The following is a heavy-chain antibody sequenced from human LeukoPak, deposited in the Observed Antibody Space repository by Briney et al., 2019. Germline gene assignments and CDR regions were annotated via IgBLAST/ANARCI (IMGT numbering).Heavy chain of an antibody. CDR1: GFTFRTYW. D-gene: IGHD3-16*01. CDR2: INEDGSIT. Sequence: GGSLRLSCAVSGFTFRTYWMHWVRQVPGEGLVWVSRINEDGSITSYADSVTGRFTISRDNAQNTLYLQMNSLSAEDAAVYYCGRDLGGRWSYWGQGALVTVSS. CDR3: GRDLGGRWSY. J-gene: IGHJ4*02. V-gene: IGHV3-74*01.